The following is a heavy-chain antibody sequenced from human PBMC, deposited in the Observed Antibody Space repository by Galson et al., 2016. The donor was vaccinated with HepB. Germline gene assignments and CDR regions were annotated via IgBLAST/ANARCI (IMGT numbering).Heavy chain of an antibody. J-gene: IGHJ3*01. CDR2: IYYSGTT. Sequence: SETLSLTCTVSGGPISSSFYYWAWIRQPPGEGLEWIGNIYYSGTTYYNPSLQSRVTISVDTSKNQFSLSLTFVTAADTVVYSCARQDRAGLVNFWGQGTMVAVSS. V-gene: IGHV4-39*01. CDR3: ARQDRAGLVNF. D-gene: IGHD3/OR15-3a*01. CDR1: GGPISSSFYY.